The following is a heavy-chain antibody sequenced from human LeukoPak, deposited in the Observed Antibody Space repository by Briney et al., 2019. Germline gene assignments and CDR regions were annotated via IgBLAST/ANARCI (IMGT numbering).Heavy chain of an antibody. CDR3: ASGYCSSTSCPRRDFYFDY. D-gene: IGHD2-2*03. V-gene: IGHV1-2*02. CDR1: GYTFTGYY. Sequence: ASVKVSCKASGYTFTGYYMHWVRQAPGQGLEWMGWINPNSGGTNYAQKFQGRVTMTRDTSISTAYMELSRLRSDDTAVYYCASGYCSSTSCPRRDFYFDYWGQGTLVTVSS. CDR2: INPNSGGT. J-gene: IGHJ4*02.